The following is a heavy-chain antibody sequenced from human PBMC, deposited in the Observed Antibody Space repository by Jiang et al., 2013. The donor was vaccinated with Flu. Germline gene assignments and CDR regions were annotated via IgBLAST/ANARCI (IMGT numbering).Heavy chain of an antibody. CDR3: VRGYYDSRGYSNPFDY. Sequence: GPGLVKPSETLSLTCTVSGGSISGYYWSWIRQPPGKGLEWIGYIYYSGTTKYNPSLDSRVTISVDTSKNQFSLKLSSVTAADTAVYYCVRGYYDSRGYSNPFDYWGQGSLVTVSS. J-gene: IGHJ4*02. V-gene: IGHV4-59*01. CDR1: GGSISGYY. CDR2: IYYSGTT. D-gene: IGHD3-22*01.